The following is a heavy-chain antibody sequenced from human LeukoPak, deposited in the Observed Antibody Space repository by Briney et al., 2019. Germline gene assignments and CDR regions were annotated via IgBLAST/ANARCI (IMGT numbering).Heavy chain of an antibody. CDR1: GFTFDDYA. D-gene: IGHD3-22*01. CDR3: AKDPSNYYDSSGSFDY. Sequence: GRSLRLSCAASGFTFDDYAMHWVRQAPGKGLEWVSGISWNSGSIGYADSVKGRFTISRDNAKNSLYLQMNSLRAEDMALYYCAKDPSNYYDSSGSFDYWGQGTLVTVSS. V-gene: IGHV3-9*03. CDR2: ISWNSGSI. J-gene: IGHJ4*02.